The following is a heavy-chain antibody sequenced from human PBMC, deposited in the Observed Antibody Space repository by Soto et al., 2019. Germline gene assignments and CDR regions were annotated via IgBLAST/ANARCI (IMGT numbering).Heavy chain of an antibody. CDR3: ATMKGGSQYYYYGMDV. CDR1: GGTFSSYA. Sequence: QVQLVQSGAEVKKPGSSVKVSCKASGGTFSSYAISWVRQAPGQGLEWMGGIIPMFGTADYAQKSQGRVTITADESTSTAYMELSSLRSDDTAVYYCATMKGGSQYYYYGMDVWGQGTTVTVSS. D-gene: IGHD3-10*01. J-gene: IGHJ6*02. CDR2: IIPMFGTA. V-gene: IGHV1-69*12.